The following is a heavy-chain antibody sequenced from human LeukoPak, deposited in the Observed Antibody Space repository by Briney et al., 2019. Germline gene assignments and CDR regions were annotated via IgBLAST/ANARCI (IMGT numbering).Heavy chain of an antibody. Sequence: SETLSLTCTVSGFTISSHYWSWIRQPPGKGLEWFGYIYYSGRTNYHPSLKSGVITSENTSKDQFSLKLSSVTAADTAVYYCAREGPPAQLDYWGQGTLVTVSS. CDR3: AREGPPAQLDY. CDR2: IYYSGRT. D-gene: IGHD2-2*01. J-gene: IGHJ4*02. CDR1: GFTISSHY. V-gene: IGHV4-59*11.